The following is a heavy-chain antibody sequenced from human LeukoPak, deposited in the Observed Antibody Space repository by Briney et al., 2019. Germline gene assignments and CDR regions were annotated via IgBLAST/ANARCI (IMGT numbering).Heavy chain of an antibody. CDR1: GFTFSSYG. Sequence: TGGSLRLSCAASGFTFSSYGMHWVRQAPGKGLEWVAVIWYDGSNKYYADSVKGRFTISRDNSKNTLYLQMNSLRAEDTAVYYCARGPHIVVVVAPFTFDIWGQGTMVTVSS. J-gene: IGHJ3*02. V-gene: IGHV3-33*01. D-gene: IGHD2-15*01. CDR3: ARGPHIVVVVAPFTFDI. CDR2: IWYDGSNK.